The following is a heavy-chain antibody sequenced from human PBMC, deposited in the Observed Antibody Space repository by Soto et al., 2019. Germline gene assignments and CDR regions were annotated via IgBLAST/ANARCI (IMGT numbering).Heavy chain of an antibody. CDR1: GGSISSGDYY. J-gene: IGHJ5*02. Sequence: SETLSLTCTVSGGSISSGDYYLICIRQRPWNGLEWIGYIYYSGSTYYNPSLKSRVTISVDTSKNQFSLKLSSVTAADTAVYYCARESGRTIFGVVANWFDPWGQGTLVTVSS. D-gene: IGHD3-3*01. CDR2: IYYSGST. CDR3: ARESGRTIFGVVANWFDP. V-gene: IGHV4-30-4*01.